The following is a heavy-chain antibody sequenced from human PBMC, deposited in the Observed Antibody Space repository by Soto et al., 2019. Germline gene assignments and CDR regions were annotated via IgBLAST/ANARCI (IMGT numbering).Heavy chain of an antibody. CDR1: GFTFSSYA. D-gene: IGHD4-17*01. CDR3: AKMAGDYGDYVNYFDY. V-gene: IGHV3-23*01. Sequence: GGSLRLSCAASGFTFSSYAMSWVRQAPGKGLEWVSAISGSGGSTYYADSVKGRFTISRDNSKNTLYLQMNSLRAEDTAVYYCAKMAGDYGDYVNYFDYWGQGTLVTVSS. J-gene: IGHJ4*02. CDR2: ISGSGGST.